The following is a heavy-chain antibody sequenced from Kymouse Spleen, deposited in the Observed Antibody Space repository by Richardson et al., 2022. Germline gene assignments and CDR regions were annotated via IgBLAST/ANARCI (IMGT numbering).Heavy chain of an antibody. Sequence: QVQLQQSGPGLVKPSQTLSLTCAISGDSVSSNSAAWNWIRQSPSRGLEWLGRTYYRSKWYNDYAVSVKSRITINPDTSKNQFSLQLNSVTPEDTAVYYCATITMVRGVIDYYGMDVWGQGTTVTVSS. CDR3: ATITMVRGVIDYYGMDV. CDR2: TYYRSKWYN. D-gene: IGHD3-10*01. V-gene: IGHV6-1*01. J-gene: IGHJ6*02. CDR1: GDSVSSNSAA.